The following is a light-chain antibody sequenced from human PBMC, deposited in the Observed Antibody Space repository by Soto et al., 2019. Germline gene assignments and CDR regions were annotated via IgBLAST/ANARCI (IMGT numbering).Light chain of an antibody. CDR1: SSDVGGYNY. CDR3: SSYTSSSSLV. J-gene: IGLJ2*01. V-gene: IGLV2-14*01. CDR2: DVS. Sequence: QSALTQPASVSGSPGQSITISCTGNSSDVGGYNYVSWYPQHPGKAPKLMIYDVSNRPSGVSNRFSGSKSGNTASLTISGLQAEDEADYYCSSYTSSSSLVFGGGTKHTVL.